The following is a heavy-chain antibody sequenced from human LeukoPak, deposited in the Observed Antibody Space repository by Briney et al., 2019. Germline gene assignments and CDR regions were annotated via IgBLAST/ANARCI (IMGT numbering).Heavy chain of an antibody. Sequence: GGSLRLSCAASGFTISSNYMGWVRQAPGKGLEWVSVIYTDGRTYSADSMKGRFTLSRDNSKNTLYLQMSSLRAEDTAVYYCARRRAASWSFDSWGQGTLVTVSS. CDR2: IYTDGRT. D-gene: IGHD6-13*01. CDR3: ARRRAASWSFDS. J-gene: IGHJ4*02. V-gene: IGHV3-66*04. CDR1: GFTISSNY.